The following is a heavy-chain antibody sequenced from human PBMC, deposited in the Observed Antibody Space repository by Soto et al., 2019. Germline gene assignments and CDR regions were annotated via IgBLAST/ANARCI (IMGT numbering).Heavy chain of an antibody. CDR1: GYSCTSYW. CDR3: ASSLYSSSLDY. J-gene: IGHJ4*02. CDR2: IYPGDSDT. Sequence: PGESLKISCKGSGYSCTSYWIGWARQMPGKGLEWMGIIYPGDSDTRYSPSFQGQVTISADKSICTAYLQWSSLKASDTAMYYCASSLYSSSLDYWGQGTLVTVSS. D-gene: IGHD6-6*01. V-gene: IGHV5-51*01.